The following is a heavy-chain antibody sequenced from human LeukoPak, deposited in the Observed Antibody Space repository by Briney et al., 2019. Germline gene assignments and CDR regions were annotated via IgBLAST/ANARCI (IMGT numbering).Heavy chain of an antibody. CDR1: EFTFSSYW. V-gene: IGHV3-74*01. CDR2: INGDGSST. J-gene: IGHJ4*02. Sequence: GGSLRLSCTASEFTFSSYWMHWVRQPPGKGLVWVSRINGDGSSTSYADAVKGRFTISRDNAKNTLYLRMNSLRAEDTAVYYCARGGLTGTTIPYFDYWAREPWSPSPQ. CDR3: ARGGLTGTTIPYFDY. D-gene: IGHD1-7*01.